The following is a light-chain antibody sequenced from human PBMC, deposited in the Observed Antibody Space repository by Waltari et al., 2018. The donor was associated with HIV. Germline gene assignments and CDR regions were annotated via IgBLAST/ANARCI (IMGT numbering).Light chain of an antibody. CDR2: EVS. CDR3: SSYTSSSTPVV. J-gene: IGLJ2*01. Sequence: QSALTQPASVSGSPGQSITISCTGTSSDVGGYNYVSWYHQHPGKAPKLMIYEVSNRPSGVSNHFSGSKSGNTASLTISGLQADDEADYYCSSYTSSSTPVVFGGGTKLTVL. CDR1: SSDVGGYNY. V-gene: IGLV2-14*01.